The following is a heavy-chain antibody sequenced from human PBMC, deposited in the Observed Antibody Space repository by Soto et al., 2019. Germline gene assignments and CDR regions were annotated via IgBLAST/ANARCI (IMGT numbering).Heavy chain of an antibody. J-gene: IGHJ4*02. D-gene: IGHD6-25*01. CDR1: GFTFSSYD. Sequence: GGSLRLSCAASGFTFSSYDMHWVRQATGKGLEWVSAIGTAGDTYYPGSVKGRFTISRENAKNSLYLQMNSLRAGDTAVYYCARVNPSGHCYYWGQGTLVTVSS. CDR2: IGTAGDT. V-gene: IGHV3-13*04. CDR3: ARVNPSGHCYY.